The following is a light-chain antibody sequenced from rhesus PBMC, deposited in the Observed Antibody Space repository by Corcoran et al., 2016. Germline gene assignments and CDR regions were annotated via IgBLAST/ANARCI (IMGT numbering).Light chain of an antibody. J-gene: IGKJ1*01. V-gene: IGKV1-22*01. CDR1: QSLSTW. CDR2: KAS. CDR3: QQFSSSPPA. Sequence: DIQMTQSPSSLSASVGDTVTVTCRASQSLSTWLAWYQQKPGQAPKLLIYKASTLQSGVPSRFSGSGSGTDFTLTIRSLQSEDSATYYCQQFSSSPPAFGQGTKVEI.